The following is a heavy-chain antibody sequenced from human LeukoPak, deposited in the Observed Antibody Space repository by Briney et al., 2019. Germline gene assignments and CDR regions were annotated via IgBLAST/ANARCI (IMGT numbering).Heavy chain of an antibody. Sequence: SETLSLTCTVSGGSISSYYWSWIRQPPGKGLEWIGYIYYSGSTNYNPSLKSRVTISVDTSKNQFSLKLSSVTAADTAVYYCARFLWFGELLEYNWFDPWGQGTLVTVSS. J-gene: IGHJ5*02. V-gene: IGHV4-59*01. CDR1: GGSISSYY. D-gene: IGHD3-10*01. CDR2: IYYSGST. CDR3: ARFLWFGELLEYNWFDP.